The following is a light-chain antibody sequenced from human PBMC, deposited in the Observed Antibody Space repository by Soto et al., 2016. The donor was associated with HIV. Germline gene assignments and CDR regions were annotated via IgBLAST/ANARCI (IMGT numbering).Light chain of an antibody. CDR3: QAWDNSTVV. J-gene: IGLJ2*01. Sequence: SYELTQPPSVSVSPGQTANITCSGDKLGDKFASWYLQKPGQSPLLVIYQDTKRPSGIPERFSGSNSGNTATLTISGTQAMDEADYYCQAWDNSTVVFGGGTKLTVL. CDR1: KLGDKF. CDR2: QDT. V-gene: IGLV3-1*01.